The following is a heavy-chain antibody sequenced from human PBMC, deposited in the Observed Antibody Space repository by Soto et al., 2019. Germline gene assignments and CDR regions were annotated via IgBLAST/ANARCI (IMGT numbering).Heavy chain of an antibody. CDR1: GYSISSSSYY. CDR2: IYYSGST. J-gene: IGHJ5*02. CDR3: ASTRSYNWFDP. Sequence: PSETLSLTCTVSGYSISSSSYYWCWILHPPGKGLEWIGSIYYSGSTNYNPSLKSRVTISVDTSKNQFSLKLSSVTAADTAVYYCASTRSYNWFDPCGKGNLVTVYS. V-gene: IGHV4-39*07.